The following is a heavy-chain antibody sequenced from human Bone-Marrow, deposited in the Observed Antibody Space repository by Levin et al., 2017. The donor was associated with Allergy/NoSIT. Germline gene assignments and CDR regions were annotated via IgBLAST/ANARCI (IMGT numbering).Heavy chain of an antibody. CDR3: AKVVAIPIAARPTYFDY. D-gene: IGHD6-6*01. J-gene: IGHJ4*02. CDR1: GFTFSSYA. CDR2: ISGSGGST. Sequence: GESLKISCAASGFTFSSYAMSWVRQAPGKGLEWVSAISGSGGSTYYADSVKGRFTISRDNSKNTLYLQMNSLRAEDTAVYYCAKVVAIPIAARPTYFDYWGQGTLVTVSS. V-gene: IGHV3-23*01.